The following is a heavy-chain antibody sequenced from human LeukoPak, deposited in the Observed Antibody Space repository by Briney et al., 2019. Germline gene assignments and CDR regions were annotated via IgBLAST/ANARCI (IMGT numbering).Heavy chain of an antibody. CDR2: ISVYNGNT. J-gene: IGHJ4*02. Sequence: ASVKVSCKASGYIFTSYGITWVRQAPGQGLEWMGRISVYNGNTKYAEKFQGRVSMTTDTSTSTAYMELRSLGSDDTAVYYCAREDLVRGLIGPDYWSQGTLVTVSS. CDR1: GYIFTSYG. D-gene: IGHD3-10*01. V-gene: IGHV1-18*01. CDR3: AREDLVRGLIGPDY.